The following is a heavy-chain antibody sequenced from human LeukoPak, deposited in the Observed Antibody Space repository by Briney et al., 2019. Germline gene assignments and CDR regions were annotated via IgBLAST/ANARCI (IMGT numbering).Heavy chain of an antibody. V-gene: IGHV3-30*04. CDR1: GFTFSSYA. D-gene: IGHD6-19*01. J-gene: IGHJ4*02. CDR2: ISYDGSNK. Sequence: GGSLRLSCAASGFTFSSYAMHWVRQAPGKGLEWVSVISYDGSNKYYADSVKGRFTISRDNSKNTLYLQMNSLRAEDTAVYYSARERSGWWKGMDYWGQGTLVTVSS. CDR3: ARERSGWWKGMDY.